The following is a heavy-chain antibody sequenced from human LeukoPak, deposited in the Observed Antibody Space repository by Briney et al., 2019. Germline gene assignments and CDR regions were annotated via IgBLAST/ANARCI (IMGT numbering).Heavy chain of an antibody. V-gene: IGHV3-30*18. D-gene: IGHD6-19*01. CDR1: GFTFSSYG. J-gene: IGHJ4*02. CDR2: ISYDGSNK. Sequence: GGSLRLSCAASGFTFSSYGMHWVRQAPGKGLEWVAVISYDGSNKYYADSVKGRFTISRDNSKNTLYPQMNSLRAEDTAVYYCAKGFRIAVAVDDYWGQGTLVTVSS. CDR3: AKGFRIAVAVDDY.